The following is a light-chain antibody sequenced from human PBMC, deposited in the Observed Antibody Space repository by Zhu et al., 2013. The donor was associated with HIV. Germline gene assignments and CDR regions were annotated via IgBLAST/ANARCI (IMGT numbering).Light chain of an antibody. CDR1: QSVGRN. CDR2: AAS. V-gene: IGKV3-15*01. J-gene: IGKJ4*01. CDR3: QKYYDWPLT. Sequence: EIVMTQSPATLSVSPGESATLSCKASQSVGRNLVWYQQKPGQAPRLLIYAASTRAAGIPARFSGSGSGTEFTLTISSLQPEDSAVYYCQKYYDWPLTFGGGTKVEIK.